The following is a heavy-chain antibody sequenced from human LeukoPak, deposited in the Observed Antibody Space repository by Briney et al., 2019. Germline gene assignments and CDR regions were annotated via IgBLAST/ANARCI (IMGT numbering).Heavy chain of an antibody. J-gene: IGHJ4*02. CDR2: IKSKRGGETT. Sequence: GGSLRLSCAASGFLFTDAWMTWVRQAPGKGLEWVARIKSKRGGETTDYAAPVKGRFTISRDDSKRMIYLQMNSLKAEDTATYYCSWVSGNYNYALECRGQGILVTVSS. D-gene: IGHD5-24*01. CDR3: SWVSGNYNYALEC. CDR1: GFLFTDAW. V-gene: IGHV3-15*01.